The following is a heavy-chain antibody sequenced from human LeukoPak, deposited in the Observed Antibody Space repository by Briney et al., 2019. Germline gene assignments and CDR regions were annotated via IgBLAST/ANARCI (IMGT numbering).Heavy chain of an antibody. Sequence: GSLRLSCAAPGFTVSSNYMSWVRQAPGKGLEWVSGISSGGDTNYADSVKGRFTISRDNAKNSLYLQMNSLRAEDTAVYYCASVLLWFGEFTYQGDYWGQGTLVTVSS. CDR3: ASVLLWFGEFTYQGDY. D-gene: IGHD3-10*01. J-gene: IGHJ4*02. CDR2: ISSGGDT. CDR1: GFTVSSNY. V-gene: IGHV3-53*01.